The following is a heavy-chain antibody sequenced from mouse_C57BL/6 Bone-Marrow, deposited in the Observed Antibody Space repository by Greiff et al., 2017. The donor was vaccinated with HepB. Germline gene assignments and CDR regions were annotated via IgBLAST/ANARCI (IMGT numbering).Heavy chain of an antibody. CDR1: GYTFTSYW. J-gene: IGHJ2*01. Sequence: QVHVKQPGAELVKPGASVKLSCKASGYTFTSYWMQWVKQRPGQGLEWIGEIDPSDSYTNYNQKFKGKATLTVDPSSSTAYMQLSSLTSEDSAVYYCARRRGFDYWGQGTTLTVSS. CDR3: ARRRGFDY. CDR2: IDPSDSYT. V-gene: IGHV1-50*01.